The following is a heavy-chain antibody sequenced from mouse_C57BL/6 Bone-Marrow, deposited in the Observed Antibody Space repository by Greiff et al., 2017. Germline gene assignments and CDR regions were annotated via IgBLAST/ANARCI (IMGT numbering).Heavy chain of an antibody. D-gene: IGHD2-4*01. CDR1: GFNIKDDY. Sequence: LQESGAELVRPGASVKLSCTASGFNIKDDYMHWVKQRPEQGLEWIGWIDPENGDTEYASKFQGKATITADTSSNTAYLQLSSLTSEDTAVYYCTTDDYESYWYFDVWGTGTTVTVSS. CDR2: IDPENGDT. CDR3: TTDDYESYWYFDV. J-gene: IGHJ1*03. V-gene: IGHV14-4*01.